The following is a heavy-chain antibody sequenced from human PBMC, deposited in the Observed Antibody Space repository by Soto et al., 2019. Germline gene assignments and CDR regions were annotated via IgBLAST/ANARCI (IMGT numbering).Heavy chain of an antibody. D-gene: IGHD3-10*01. CDR3: AKIPTGSGSSKFDY. CDR1: GFTFRTYA. V-gene: IGHV3-23*01. CDR2: ISGSGSFT. J-gene: IGHJ4*02. Sequence: PGGSLRLSCAASGFTFRTYAMNWVRQAPGKGLEWISAISGSGSFTHYADSVRGRFTISRDNPQNKLYLQMNNLRGDDTAMYYCAKIPTGSGSSKFDYWGQGIQVTVSS.